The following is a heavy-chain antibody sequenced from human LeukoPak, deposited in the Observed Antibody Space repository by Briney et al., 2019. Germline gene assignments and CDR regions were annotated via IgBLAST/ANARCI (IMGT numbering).Heavy chain of an antibody. CDR2: IIPILGIA. CDR1: GGTFSSCA. J-gene: IGHJ4*02. D-gene: IGHD5-24*01. V-gene: IGHV1-69*04. Sequence: GASVKVSCKASGGTFSSCAISWVRQAPGQGLEWMGRIIPILGIANYAQKFQGRVTITADKSTSTAYMELSSLRSEDTAVYYCARDRDGYVRYYFDYWGQGTLVTVSS. CDR3: ARDRDGYVRYYFDY.